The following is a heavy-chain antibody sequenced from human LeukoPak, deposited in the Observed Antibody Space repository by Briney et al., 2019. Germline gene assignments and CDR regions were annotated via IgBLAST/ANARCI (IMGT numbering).Heavy chain of an antibody. V-gene: IGHV3-48*04. Sequence: GGSLRLSCAASGFTFSSYRMNWVRQAPGKGLEWVSYISSSSSTIYYADSVKGRFTISRDNADNSMYLQMNSLRVEDTAIYFCARDKPFGGLGSHFDYWGQGILVTVSS. J-gene: IGHJ4*02. D-gene: IGHD3-10*01. CDR1: GFTFSSYR. CDR3: ARDKPFGGLGSHFDY. CDR2: ISSSSSTI.